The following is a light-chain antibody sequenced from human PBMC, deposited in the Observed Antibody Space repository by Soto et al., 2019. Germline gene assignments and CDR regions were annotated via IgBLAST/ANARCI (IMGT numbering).Light chain of an antibody. CDR3: QHYYTLPIT. CDR1: QDVAKN. Sequence: DIQMTQSPSSLSASVGDRVTITCQAGQDVAKNVNWYQQKPGKAPKLLIYDASNLDIGVPSRFSGSGSGTHFTFTISSLQPDDFSIYYCQHYYTLPITFGQGTRLEI. V-gene: IGKV1-33*01. CDR2: DAS. J-gene: IGKJ5*01.